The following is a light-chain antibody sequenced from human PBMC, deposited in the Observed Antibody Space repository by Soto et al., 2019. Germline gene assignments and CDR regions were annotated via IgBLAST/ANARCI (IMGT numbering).Light chain of an antibody. V-gene: IGLV1-40*01. CDR2: GNS. Sequence: QSVLTQPPSVSGAPGQTVSIPCSGSSSNIGAGYDVHWYQQLPGTAPKLLIYGNSNRPSGVPDRFSGSKSGTSASLAITGLQAEDEADYYCQSYDSSLSGGVFGGGTKLTVL. CDR3: QSYDSSLSGGV. J-gene: IGLJ3*02. CDR1: SSNIGAGYD.